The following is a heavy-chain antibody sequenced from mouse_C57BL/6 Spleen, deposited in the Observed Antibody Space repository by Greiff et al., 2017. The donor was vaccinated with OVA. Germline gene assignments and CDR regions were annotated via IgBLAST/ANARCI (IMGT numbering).Heavy chain of an antibody. CDR1: GFSFNTYA. CDR2: IRSQSNNHAT. D-gene: IGHD1-1*01. CDR3: VGEGTPYYGSSYDCDFDV. J-gene: IGHJ1*03. V-gene: IGHV10-1*01. Sequence: EVQLVESGGGLVQPKGSLKLSCAASGFSFNTYAMNWVRQAPGKGLEWVARIRSQSNNHATYYADSVKDRFTISRDDPDSMLYLQMNNLKTENTAMYYYVGEGTPYYGSSYDCDFDVWGTGTTVTVSS.